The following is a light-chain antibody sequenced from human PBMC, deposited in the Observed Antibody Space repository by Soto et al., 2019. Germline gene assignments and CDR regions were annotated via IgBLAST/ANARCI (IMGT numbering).Light chain of an antibody. J-gene: IGKJ2*01. CDR2: AAS. Sequence: EIPLTQSPSSLSASVGDRVTIACRASHDINNFLAWFQQRPGKVPELLMYAASSLKSGVPSRFSGSGSGTDFTLTIDGLQPDDFATYFCQNYNSVPYTFGQGTKLEIK. V-gene: IGKV1-27*01. CDR1: HDINNF. CDR3: QNYNSVPYT.